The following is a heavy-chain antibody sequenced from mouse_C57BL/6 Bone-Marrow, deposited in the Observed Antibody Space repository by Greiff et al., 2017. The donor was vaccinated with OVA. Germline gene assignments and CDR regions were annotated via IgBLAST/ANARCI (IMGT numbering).Heavy chain of an antibody. Sequence: EVKVVESGGGLVQSGRSLRLSFATSGFTFSDFYMEWVRQAPGTGLEWIAASRNKANDYTTEYSASVKGRFIVSRDTSQSILYLQMNALRAEDTAIYYCARDACHYDEDYWGQGTTLTVSS. CDR1: GFTFSDFY. CDR3: ARDACHYDEDY. V-gene: IGHV7-1*01. J-gene: IGHJ2*01. D-gene: IGHD2-3*01. CDR2: SRNKANDYTT.